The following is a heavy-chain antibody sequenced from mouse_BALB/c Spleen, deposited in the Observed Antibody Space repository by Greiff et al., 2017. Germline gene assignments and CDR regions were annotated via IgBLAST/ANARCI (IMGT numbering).Heavy chain of an antibody. Sequence: ESGPGLVKPSQSLSPTCTVTGYSITSDYAWNWIRQFPGNKLEWMGYISYSGSTSYNPSLKSRISITRDTSKNQFFLQLNSVTTEDTATYYCARSYDYDGAWFAYWGQGTLVTVSA. CDR2: ISYSGST. CDR3: ARSYDYDGAWFAY. D-gene: IGHD2-4*01. J-gene: IGHJ3*01. V-gene: IGHV3-2*02. CDR1: GYSITSDYA.